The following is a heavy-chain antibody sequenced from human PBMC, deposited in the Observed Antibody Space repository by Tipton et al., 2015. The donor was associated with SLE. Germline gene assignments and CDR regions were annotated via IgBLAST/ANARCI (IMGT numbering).Heavy chain of an antibody. CDR2: IKSDGSIT. V-gene: IGHV3-74*01. Sequence: SLRLSCAASGFSFSTYWMHWVRQAPGKGLVWVSRIKSDGSITSYADSVKGRFTISRDNAKNTLYLQINSLRDEDTAVYYCTREGMGAKTLYGMDAWGQGTTVTVSS. J-gene: IGHJ6*02. D-gene: IGHD1-26*01. CDR3: TREGMGAKTLYGMDA. CDR1: GFSFSTYW.